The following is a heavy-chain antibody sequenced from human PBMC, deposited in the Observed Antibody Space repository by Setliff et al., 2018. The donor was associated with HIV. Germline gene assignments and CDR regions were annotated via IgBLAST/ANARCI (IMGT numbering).Heavy chain of an antibody. CDR2: LNPEANYI. Sequence: LRLSCAASGLTFSTSWMQWVRQSPGEGLLWVARLNPEANYIHYADSVKGRFTISRDNAKNMLYLQMNSLSADDTAVYYCVRGSGYYYFDNWGQGALVTVSS. J-gene: IGHJ4*02. CDR1: GLTFSTSW. D-gene: IGHD3-22*01. V-gene: IGHV3-74*01. CDR3: VRGSGYYYFDN.